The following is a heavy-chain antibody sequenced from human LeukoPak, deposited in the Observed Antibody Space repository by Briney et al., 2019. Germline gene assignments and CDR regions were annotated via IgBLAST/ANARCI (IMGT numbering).Heavy chain of an antibody. Sequence: SQTPSLTCTVSGGSISSGDYYWSWIRQPPGKGLEWIGYIYYSGSTYYNPSLKSRVTISVDTSKNQFSLKLSSVTAADTAVYYCARDRKSYYFDYWGQGTLVTVSS. CDR2: IYYSGST. J-gene: IGHJ4*02. CDR1: GGSISSGDYY. V-gene: IGHV4-30-4*01. CDR3: ARDRKSYYFDY.